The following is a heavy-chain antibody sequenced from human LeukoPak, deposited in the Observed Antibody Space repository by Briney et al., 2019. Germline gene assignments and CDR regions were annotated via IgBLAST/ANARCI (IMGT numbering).Heavy chain of an antibody. CDR1: GGTFSSYA. CDR3: ARNSYSSSWYIGY. J-gene: IGHJ4*02. V-gene: IGHV1-69*04. Sequence: SVKVSCKASGGTFSSYAISWVRQAPGQGLEWMGRIIPILGIANYAQKFQGRVTITADKSTSTAYMELSSLRSEDTAVYYCARNSYSSSWYIGYWGQGTLVTVSS. CDR2: IIPILGIA. D-gene: IGHD6-13*01.